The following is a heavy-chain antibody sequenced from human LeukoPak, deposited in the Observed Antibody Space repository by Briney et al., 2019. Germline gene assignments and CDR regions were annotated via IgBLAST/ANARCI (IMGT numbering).Heavy chain of an antibody. CDR3: ASQPDVEDSSGYYFDY. CDR2: INPSGGST. Sequence: ASVKVSXKASGYTFTSYYMHWVRQAPGQGLEWMGIINPSGGSTSYAQKFQGRVTMTRDTSTSTVYMELSSLRSEDTAVYYCASQPDVEDSSGYYFDYWGQGTMVTVSS. CDR1: GYTFTSYY. D-gene: IGHD3-22*01. J-gene: IGHJ4*03. V-gene: IGHV1-46*03.